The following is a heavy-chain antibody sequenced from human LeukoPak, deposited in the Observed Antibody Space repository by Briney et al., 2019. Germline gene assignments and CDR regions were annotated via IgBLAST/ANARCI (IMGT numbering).Heavy chain of an antibody. Sequence: GGSLRLSCAASGFTFSSYSMNWVRQAPGKGLEWVSSTSSSSRYIYYVDSVKGRVTISRDNAKNSVDLQMKSLRAEDTAVYFCVRSITVAGPFDYWGQGTLVTVSS. CDR1: GFTFSSYS. CDR2: TSSSSRYI. D-gene: IGHD6-19*01. V-gene: IGHV3-21*01. J-gene: IGHJ4*02. CDR3: VRSITVAGPFDY.